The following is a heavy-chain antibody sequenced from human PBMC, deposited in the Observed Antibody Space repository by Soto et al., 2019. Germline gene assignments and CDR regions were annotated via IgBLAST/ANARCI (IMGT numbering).Heavy chain of an antibody. D-gene: IGHD5-12*01. CDR3: ARAYPTIGIEF. CDR2: IDGDGSRT. CDR1: GFTFNTYW. V-gene: IGHV3-74*01. J-gene: IGHJ4*02. Sequence: EMQLVESGGGLVQPGGSLRLSCAASGFTFNTYWMHWVRQAPGKGLVWVSHIDGDGSRTTYAASVRGRFTISRDNAKNALFLPMNSLRVEATAVYYCARAYPTIGIEFWGQGTLVIVSS.